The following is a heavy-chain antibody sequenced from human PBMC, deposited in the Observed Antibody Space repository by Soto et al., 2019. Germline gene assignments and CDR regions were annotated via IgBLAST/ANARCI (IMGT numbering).Heavy chain of an antibody. J-gene: IGHJ4*02. D-gene: IGHD3-3*01. CDR1: GFTFSSYA. CDR2: ISGSGGST. CDR3: EKAITYYDFWSGYFL. V-gene: IGHV3-23*01. Sequence: GGSLRLSCAASGFTFSSYAMSWVRQAPGKGLEWVSAISGSGGSTYYADSVKGRFTISRDNSKNTLYLQMNSLRAEDTAVYYCEKAITYYDFWSGYFLWGQGTLVTVSS.